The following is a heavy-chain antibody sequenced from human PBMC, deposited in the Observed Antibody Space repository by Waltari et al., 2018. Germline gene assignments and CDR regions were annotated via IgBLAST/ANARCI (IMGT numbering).Heavy chain of an antibody. D-gene: IGHD6-19*01. Sequence: QVQLQQWGAGLLKPSETLSLTCAGYGGSFSGYYWSWIRQPPGKGLEWIGEINHSGSTNYNPFLNSRVTISVDTSKNQFSLKLSSVTAADTAVYYCARGGGSSGWHNWFDPWGQGTLVTVSS. CDR1: GGSFSGYY. CDR3: ARGGGSSGWHNWFDP. V-gene: IGHV4-34*01. J-gene: IGHJ5*02. CDR2: INHSGST.